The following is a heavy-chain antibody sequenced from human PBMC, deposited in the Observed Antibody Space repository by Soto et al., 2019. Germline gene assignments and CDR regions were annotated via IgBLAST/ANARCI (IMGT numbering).Heavy chain of an antibody. Sequence: PSETLSLTCAVSGGSISSSNWWSWVRQPPGKGLEWIGEIYHSGSTNYNPSLKSRVTISVDKSKNQFSLKLSSVTAADTAVYYCARGLGVAAAGTYYYYGMDVWGQGTTVTVSS. D-gene: IGHD6-13*01. J-gene: IGHJ6*02. V-gene: IGHV4-4*02. CDR1: GGSISSSNW. CDR2: IYHSGST. CDR3: ARGLGVAAAGTYYYYGMDV.